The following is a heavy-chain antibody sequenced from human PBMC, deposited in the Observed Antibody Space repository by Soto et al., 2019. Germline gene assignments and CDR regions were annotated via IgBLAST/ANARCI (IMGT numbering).Heavy chain of an antibody. CDR1: GDSVSSDRAA. CDR2: TYYRSKWYN. Sequence: SQTLSLTCAISGDSVSSDRAAWNWIRQSPSSGLEWLGRTYYRSKWYNDYAVSVKSRITINADTSKNQFSLQLNSVTPEDTAVYFCARSEEDSDYYYYGLDVWGQGTTVTVSS. D-gene: IGHD2-15*01. J-gene: IGHJ6*02. CDR3: ARSEEDSDYYYYGLDV. V-gene: IGHV6-1*01.